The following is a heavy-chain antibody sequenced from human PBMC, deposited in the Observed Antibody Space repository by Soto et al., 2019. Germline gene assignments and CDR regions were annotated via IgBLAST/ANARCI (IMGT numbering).Heavy chain of an antibody. CDR3: ARGSLRFLEWFRFDD. Sequence: SVKVSCKASGGTFSSYTISWVRQAPGQRLEWMGRIIPIHGIANYSQKFQGRVTITADTSTSTAYMELSSLRSEDTAVYYCARGSLRFLEWFRFDDWGQGTLVTVSS. CDR1: GGTFSSYT. CDR2: IIPIHGIA. J-gene: IGHJ4*02. V-gene: IGHV1-69*02. D-gene: IGHD3-3*01.